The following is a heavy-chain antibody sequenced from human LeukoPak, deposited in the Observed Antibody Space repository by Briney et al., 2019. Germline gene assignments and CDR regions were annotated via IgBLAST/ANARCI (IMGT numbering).Heavy chain of an antibody. CDR2: VSESGGA. Sequence: SETLSLTCAVSGGSFSGYHCSWIRQTPGKGLEWIGEVSESGGASYNPSLKSRVTISVETSKNHFSLKLSSVTAADTAMYYCAGSYGGNAVGPFDIWGQGTMVTVSS. D-gene: IGHD4-23*01. J-gene: IGHJ3*02. V-gene: IGHV4-34*01. CDR3: AGSYGGNAVGPFDI. CDR1: GGSFSGYH.